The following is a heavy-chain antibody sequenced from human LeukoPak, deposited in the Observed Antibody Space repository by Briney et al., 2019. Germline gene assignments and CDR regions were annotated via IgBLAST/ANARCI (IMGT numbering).Heavy chain of an antibody. CDR2: IYTSGSA. V-gene: IGHV4-4*07. Sequence: PSETLSLTCTVSGGSISSYYWSWIRQPAGKGLEWIGRIYTSGSANYNPSLKSRVTMSVDTSKNQFSLKLSFVTAADTAVYFCAGDYGDYYFDYWGQGTLVTVSS. CDR1: GGSISSYY. D-gene: IGHD4-17*01. CDR3: AGDYGDYYFDY. J-gene: IGHJ4*02.